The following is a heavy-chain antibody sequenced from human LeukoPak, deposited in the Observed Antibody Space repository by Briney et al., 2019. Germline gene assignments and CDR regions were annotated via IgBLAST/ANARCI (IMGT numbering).Heavy chain of an antibody. J-gene: IGHJ4*02. CDR3: ARQGVVGATGFDY. Sequence: SETLSLTCSVSGGSISGISYYWGWIRQPPEKGLEWIGNIYYSGSTYNNPSLESRVIISVDTSKNQFSLKLTSVTAADTAVYYCARQGVVGATGFDYRGQGTLVTVSS. D-gene: IGHD1-26*01. CDR1: GGSISGISYY. CDR2: IYYSGST. V-gene: IGHV4-39*01.